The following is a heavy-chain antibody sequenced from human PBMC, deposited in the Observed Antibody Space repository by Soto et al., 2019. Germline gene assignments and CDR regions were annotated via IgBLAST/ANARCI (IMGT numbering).Heavy chain of an antibody. V-gene: IGHV4-38-2*02. D-gene: IGHD3-3*01. CDR3: ARAYYDFWSGYGY. CDR2: IYHSGST. CDR1: GYSISSGYY. Sequence: GSLRLSCTVSGYSISSGYYWGWIRQPPGKGLEWIGGIYHSGSTYYNPSLKSRVTISVDTSKNQFSLKLSSVTAADTAVYYCARAYYDFWSGYGYWGQGTLVTVSS. J-gene: IGHJ4*02.